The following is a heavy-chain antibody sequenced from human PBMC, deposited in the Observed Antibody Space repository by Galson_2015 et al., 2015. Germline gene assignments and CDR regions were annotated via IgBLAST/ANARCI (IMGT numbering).Heavy chain of an antibody. CDR2: TYYRSKWYN. D-gene: IGHD2-15*01. J-gene: IGHJ3*02. CDR1: GDSVSSNRAA. CDR3: ARVSQVAKRNAFDI. Sequence: CAISGDSVSSNRAAWNWIRQSPSRGLEWLGRTYYRSKWYNDYAVSVKSRITINPDTSKNQFSLQLNSMTPEDTAVYYCARVSQVAKRNAFDIWGQGTMVAVSS. V-gene: IGHV6-1*01.